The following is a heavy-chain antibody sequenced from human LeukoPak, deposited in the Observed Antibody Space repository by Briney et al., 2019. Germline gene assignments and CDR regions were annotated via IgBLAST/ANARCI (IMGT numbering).Heavy chain of an antibody. CDR3: ARGRRGDCSSTSCYADY. CDR1: GYTYTGYQ. J-gene: IGHJ4*02. Sequence: ASVQDSCQASGYTYTGYQLHYVRQAPGQGLEWMGWINLYSGGTNFAQKFQGRVTMTRDTSISTAYMELSRLRSDDTAVYYCARGRRGDCSSTSCYADYWGQGTLVTVSS. D-gene: IGHD2-2*01. V-gene: IGHV1-2*02. CDR2: INLYSGGT.